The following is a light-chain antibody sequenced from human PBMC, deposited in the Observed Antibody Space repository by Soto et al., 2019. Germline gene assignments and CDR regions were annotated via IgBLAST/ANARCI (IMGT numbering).Light chain of an antibody. CDR1: QGISNY. V-gene: IGKV1-27*01. CDR3: QKSTNVPA. CDR2: AAS. J-gene: IGKJ4*01. Sequence: DIQMTQSPSSLSASVGDRVTITCRASQGISNYLAWYQQIPGKVPKLLISAASTLQSGVPSRFSGSGSGTYFTLTISSLQPEDVATYYCQKSTNVPAFGGGTKVEIK.